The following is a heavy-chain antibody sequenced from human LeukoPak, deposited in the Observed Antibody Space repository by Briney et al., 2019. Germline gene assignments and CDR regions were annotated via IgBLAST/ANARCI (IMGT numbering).Heavy chain of an antibody. CDR1: GFTFSSYA. J-gene: IGHJ4*02. Sequence: GGSLRLSFSASGFTFSSYAMSWVRQGPGKGVEGGSAISGSGGSTYYADSVKGRFTISRDNSKNTLYLQMNSLRAEDTAVYYCAKDRGVGAPSYFDYWGQGTLVTVSS. D-gene: IGHD1-26*01. CDR3: AKDRGVGAPSYFDY. CDR2: ISGSGGST. V-gene: IGHV3-23*01.